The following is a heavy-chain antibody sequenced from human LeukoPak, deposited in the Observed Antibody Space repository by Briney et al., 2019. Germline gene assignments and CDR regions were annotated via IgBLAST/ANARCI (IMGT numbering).Heavy chain of an antibody. CDR1: RYTFAAYY. V-gene: IGHV1-2*02. D-gene: IGHD7-27*01. CDR3: ARTRSNWGRWFDP. Sequence: ASVKVSCKPSRYTFAAYYMNWVRQAPGQGLEWMGWINPNSGGTNYAQKFQGRVTMTRDTSISTAYMELSRLRSDDTAVYYCARTRSNWGRWFDPWGQGTLVTVSS. CDR2: INPNSGGT. J-gene: IGHJ5*02.